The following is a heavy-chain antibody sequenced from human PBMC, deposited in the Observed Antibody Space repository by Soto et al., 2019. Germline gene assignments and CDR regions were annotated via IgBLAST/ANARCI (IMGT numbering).Heavy chain of an antibody. CDR3: ARHLAGPRSYVYNGMDV. CDR2: INNSGST. J-gene: IGHJ6*02. D-gene: IGHD3-10*01. Sequence: SETLSLTCAVYGGSFSGYYWSWIRQPPGKGLEWIGEINNSGSTNYNPSLKRRVTISVNTSKNQFSLKLSSATATDTAVYFCARHLAGPRSYVYNGMDVWGQGTTVTVSS. CDR1: GGSFSGYY. V-gene: IGHV4-34*01.